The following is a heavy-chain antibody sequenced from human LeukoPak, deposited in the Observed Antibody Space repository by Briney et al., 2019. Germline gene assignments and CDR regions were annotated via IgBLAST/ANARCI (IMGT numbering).Heavy chain of an antibody. CDR2: ISAYNGNT. CDR3: ARAGGSYYYGMDV. J-gene: IGHJ6*02. D-gene: IGHD2-15*01. V-gene: IGHV1-18*01. CDR1: GYTFTSYG. Sequence: ASVKVSCKASGYTFTSYGISWVRQATGQGLEWMGWISAYNGNTNYAQKLQGRVTMTTDTSTSTAYMELRGLRSDDTAVYYCARAGGSYYYGMDVWGQGTTVTVSS.